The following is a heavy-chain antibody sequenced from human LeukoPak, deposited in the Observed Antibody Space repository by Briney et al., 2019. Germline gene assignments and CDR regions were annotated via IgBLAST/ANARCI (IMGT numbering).Heavy chain of an antibody. J-gene: IGHJ4*02. CDR1: GGSISSGGYS. V-gene: IGHV4-30-2*01. D-gene: IGHD3-22*01. CDR2: IYHSGST. Sequence: SETLSLTCAVSGGSISSGGYSWSWIRQPPGKGLEWIVYIYHSGSTYYNPSLKSRVTISVDRSKNQFSLKLSSVTAADTAVYYCARGLHYYDSSGTFDYWGQGTLVTVSS. CDR3: ARGLHYYDSSGTFDY.